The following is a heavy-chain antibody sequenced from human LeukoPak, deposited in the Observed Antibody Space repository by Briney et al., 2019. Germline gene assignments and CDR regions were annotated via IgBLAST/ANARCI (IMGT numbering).Heavy chain of an antibody. CDR1: GYTFTSYA. D-gene: IGHD3-10*01. Sequence: ASVKVSCKASGYTFTSYAMNWVRQAPGQGLEWMGWINSNSGGTNYAQKFQGRVTMTRDTSISTAYMELSRLRSDDTAMYYCARVEFWVAMDVWGKGTTVTVSS. J-gene: IGHJ6*04. CDR2: INSNSGGT. V-gene: IGHV1-2*02. CDR3: ARVEFWVAMDV.